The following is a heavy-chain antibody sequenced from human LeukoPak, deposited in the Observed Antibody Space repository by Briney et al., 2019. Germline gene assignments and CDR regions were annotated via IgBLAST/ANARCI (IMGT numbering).Heavy chain of an antibody. J-gene: IGHJ6*03. D-gene: IGHD6-13*01. Sequence: PTGGSLRLSCAASGFTFSSYWMSWVRQAPGKGLEWVANIKQDGSEKYYVDSVKGRFTISRDNAKNSLYLQMNSLRAEDTAVYYCARAPVVAVADTNYYYYYYMDVWGKGTTVTVSS. V-gene: IGHV3-7*01. CDR2: IKQDGSEK. CDR1: GFTFSSYW. CDR3: ARAPVVAVADTNYYYYYYMDV.